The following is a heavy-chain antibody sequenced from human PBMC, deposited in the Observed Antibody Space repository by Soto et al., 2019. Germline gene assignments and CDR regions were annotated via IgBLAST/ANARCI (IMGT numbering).Heavy chain of an antibody. Sequence: QVQLVESGGGVVQPGRSPRLSCAASGFTFSSYGMHWVRQAPGKGLEWVAVISYDGSNKYYADSVKGRFTISRDNSKNTLYLQMNSLRAEDTAVYYCAKGSWGHFDYWGQGTLVTVSS. J-gene: IGHJ4*02. D-gene: IGHD3-16*01. CDR1: GFTFSSYG. CDR2: ISYDGSNK. V-gene: IGHV3-30*18. CDR3: AKGSWGHFDY.